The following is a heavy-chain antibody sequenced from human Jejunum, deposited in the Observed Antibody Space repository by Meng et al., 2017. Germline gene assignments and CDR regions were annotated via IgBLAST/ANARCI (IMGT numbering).Heavy chain of an antibody. D-gene: IGHD2-21*01. CDR1: GGSITSTKG. Sequence: QGPLQRSGPGLVKPSGTLSLPCAVSGGSITSTKGWSWVRQTPGKGLEWIGEVFHSGTPNYNPSLMSRLTMSVDKSKNQFSLNLTSVTAADTAVYYCASRPVGIRTYYFDCWGQGTLVTVSS. V-gene: IGHV4-4*02. CDR2: VFHSGTP. J-gene: IGHJ4*02. CDR3: ASRPVGIRTYYFDC.